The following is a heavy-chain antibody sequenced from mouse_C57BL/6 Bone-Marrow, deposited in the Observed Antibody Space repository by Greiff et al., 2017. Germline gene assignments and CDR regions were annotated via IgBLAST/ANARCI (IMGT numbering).Heavy chain of an antibody. CDR3: ARLAGGLTWFAY. CDR2: INPYNGGT. J-gene: IGHJ3*01. D-gene: IGHD3-3*01. CDR1: GYTFTDYY. V-gene: IGHV1-19*01. Sequence: EVQLQQSGPVLVKPGASVKMSCKASGYTFTDYYMNWVKQSHGKSLEWIGVINPYNGGTSYNQKFKGKATLTVDKSSSTAYMELNSLTSEDSAVYYCARLAGGLTWFAYWGQGTLVTVSA.